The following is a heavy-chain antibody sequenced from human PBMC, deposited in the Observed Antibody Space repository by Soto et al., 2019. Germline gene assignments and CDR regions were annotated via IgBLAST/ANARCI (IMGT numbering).Heavy chain of an antibody. CDR1: GGSFSGYY. CDR2: ISRSGSA. D-gene: IGHD3-10*01. Sequence: PSETLSLTCAVSGGSFSGYYWNWIRQPPGKGLEWLGEISRSGSATYNPSLKGRVTMSVDTSKNQISLNVTSVTAADTAVYYCARGPLMTYYDNSGSRDRGYFDFWGQGTLVTVSS. V-gene: IGHV4-34*01. CDR3: ARGPLMTYYDNSGSRDRGYFDF. J-gene: IGHJ4*02.